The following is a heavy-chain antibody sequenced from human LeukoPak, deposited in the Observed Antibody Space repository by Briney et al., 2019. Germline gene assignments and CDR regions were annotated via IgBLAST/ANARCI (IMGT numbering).Heavy chain of an antibody. CDR2: ISGSGGST. J-gene: IGHJ4*02. V-gene: IGHV3-23*01. Sequence: SSSSYYWGWIRQPPGKGLEWVSGISGSGGSTYYADSVKGRFTISRDNSKNTLFLQMNSLRAEDTAVYYCAKDWSRSSSWYLADYWGQGTLVTVSS. D-gene: IGHD6-13*01. CDR1: SSSSYY. CDR3: AKDWSRSSSWYLADY.